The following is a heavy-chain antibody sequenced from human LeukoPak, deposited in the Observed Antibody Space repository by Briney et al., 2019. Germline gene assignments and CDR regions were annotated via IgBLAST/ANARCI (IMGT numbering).Heavy chain of an antibody. Sequence: PGGSLRLSCADSGFTFSSYSMNWVRQAPGKRLEWVSSISSSSSYIYYADSVKGRFTISRDNAKNSLLQMNSLRAEDTAVYYCARADWDTAMIDYWGQGTLVTVSS. V-gene: IGHV3-21*01. CDR2: ISSSSSYI. J-gene: IGHJ4*02. CDR3: ARADWDTAMIDY. CDR1: GFTFSSYS. D-gene: IGHD5-18*01.